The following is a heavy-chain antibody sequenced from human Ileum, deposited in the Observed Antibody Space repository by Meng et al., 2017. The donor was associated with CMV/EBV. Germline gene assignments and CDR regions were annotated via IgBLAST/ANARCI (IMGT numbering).Heavy chain of an antibody. D-gene: IGHD3-10*01. Sequence: GPLPASGPGLVNPSQTLSLTCSVSGDSIDSGDYSWNWVRQPPGKGLEWIGYIYYNGNAYYNPSLKSQVTISVDTSKNQFSLRLKSVTAADSAVYFCARGGIFRGLDYWGQGTLVTVSS. CDR3: ARGGIFRGLDY. J-gene: IGHJ4*02. V-gene: IGHV4-30-4*08. CDR2: IYYNGNA. CDR1: GDSIDSGDYS.